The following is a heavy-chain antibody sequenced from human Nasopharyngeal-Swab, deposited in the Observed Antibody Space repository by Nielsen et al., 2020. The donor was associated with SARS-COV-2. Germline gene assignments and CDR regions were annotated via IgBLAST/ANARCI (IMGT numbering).Heavy chain of an antibody. Sequence: SLKISCAASGFTFDDYAMHWVRQAPGEGLEWVSGISWNSGSIGYADSVKGRFTISRDNAKNSLYLQMNSLRAEDTALYYCAKAPGATGYFDLWGRGTLVTVSS. D-gene: IGHD2-8*02. CDR2: ISWNSGSI. J-gene: IGHJ2*01. V-gene: IGHV3-9*01. CDR1: GFTFDDYA. CDR3: AKAPGATGYFDL.